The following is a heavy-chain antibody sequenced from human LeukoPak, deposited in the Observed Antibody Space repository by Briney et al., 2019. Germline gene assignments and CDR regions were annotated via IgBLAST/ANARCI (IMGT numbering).Heavy chain of an antibody. CDR2: ISGSGGST. V-gene: IGHV3-23*01. J-gene: IGHJ2*01. CDR3: AKASNSGSSYWYFDL. D-gene: IGHD3-10*01. CDR1: GFTFSSYA. Sequence: GGSLRLSCAASGFTFSSYAMSWVRQAPGKGLEWVSAISGSGGSTYYPDSVKGRFTISRDNSKNTLYLQMNSLRAGDTALYYCAKASNSGSSYWYFDLWGRGTLVTVSS.